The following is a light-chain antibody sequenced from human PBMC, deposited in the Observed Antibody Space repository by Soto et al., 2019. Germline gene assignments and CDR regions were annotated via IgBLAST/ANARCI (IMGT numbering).Light chain of an antibody. V-gene: IGKV1-5*03. CDR2: KAS. CDR1: QSSGGW. Sequence: IQMTLSPSTLSASVGDRGTITCRASQSSGGWLAWYQQKPGKAPKLLIYKASSLESGVPSRFSGSGSGTEFTLTISSLQPDDFATYYCQQYNSYRTFGQGTKVDIK. CDR3: QQYNSYRT. J-gene: IGKJ1*01.